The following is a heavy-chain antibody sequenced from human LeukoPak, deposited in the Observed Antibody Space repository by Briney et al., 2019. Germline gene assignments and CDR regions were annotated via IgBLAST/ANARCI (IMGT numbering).Heavy chain of an antibody. Sequence: PGGSLRLSCAASGFTFTDYWMHWVRQAPGKGLVWVSRISADGRMTDYEDSVKGRFTVSRDNAKNTLYLQMNSLRAEDTAVYYCTRDVNLNFFDVWGRGTLVTVST. CDR2: ISADGRMT. J-gene: IGHJ2*01. D-gene: IGHD3-9*01. CDR3: TRDVNLNFFDV. CDR1: GFTFTDYW. V-gene: IGHV3-74*01.